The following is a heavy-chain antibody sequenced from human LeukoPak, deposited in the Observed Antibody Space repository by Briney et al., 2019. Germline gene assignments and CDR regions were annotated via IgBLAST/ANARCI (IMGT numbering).Heavy chain of an antibody. J-gene: IGHJ4*02. CDR1: GGSISSSKW. CDR3: ARDSAHGSGSYSMDY. V-gene: IGHV4-4*02. CDR2: IYHSGST. Sequence: SETRSLTCAVSGGSISSSKWWSWVRPPPGKGLDGIGEIYHSGSTNYNPSLKSRVTISLDKSKNQFSLKLTSVTAADTAVYYCARDSAHGSGSYSMDYWGQGTLVIVSS. D-gene: IGHD3-10*01.